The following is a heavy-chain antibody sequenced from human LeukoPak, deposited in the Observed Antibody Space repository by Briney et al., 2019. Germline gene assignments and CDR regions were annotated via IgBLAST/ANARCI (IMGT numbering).Heavy chain of an antibody. CDR2: IRYDETYK. CDR1: GFTFSAYG. V-gene: IGHV3-30*02. D-gene: IGHD6-13*01. J-gene: IGHJ4*02. CDR3: ARDRYSSSWFGSYFDY. Sequence: GGSLRLSCTASGFTFSAYGMHWVRQAPGKGLEWVSFIRYDETYKYYADSVKGRFTISRDNSKNTLHLQMNGLRAEDTAAYYCARDRYSSSWFGSYFDYWGQGTLVTVSS.